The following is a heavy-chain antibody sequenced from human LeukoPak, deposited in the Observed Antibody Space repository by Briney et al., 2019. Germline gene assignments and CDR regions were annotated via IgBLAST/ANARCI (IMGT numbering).Heavy chain of an antibody. CDR1: GFTFSRYN. J-gene: IGHJ3*02. D-gene: IGHD3-3*01. CDR3: ARTPQRYDFWSGYYTGAFDI. Sequence: GGSLRLSCAASGFTFSRYNMNWVRQAPGKRLEWVSYISSGTGTIYYADSVKGRFTISRDNAKNSLYLQMNSLRAEDTAVYYCARTPQRYDFWSGYYTGAFDIWGQGTMVTVSS. V-gene: IGHV3-48*04. CDR2: ISSGTGTI.